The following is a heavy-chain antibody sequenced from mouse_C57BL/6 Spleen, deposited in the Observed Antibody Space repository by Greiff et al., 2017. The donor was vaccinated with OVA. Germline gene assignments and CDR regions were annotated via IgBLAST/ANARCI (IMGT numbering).Heavy chain of an antibody. CDR1: GYAFSSSW. Sequence: VQLQQSGPELVKPGASVKISCKASGYAFSSSWMNWVKQRPGKGLEWIGRIYPGDGDTNYNGKFKGKATLTADKSSSTAYMQLSSLTSEDSAVYYCARWDPFAYWGQGTLVTVSA. J-gene: IGHJ3*01. CDR3: ARWDPFAY. V-gene: IGHV1-82*01. CDR2: IYPGDGDT. D-gene: IGHD4-1*01.